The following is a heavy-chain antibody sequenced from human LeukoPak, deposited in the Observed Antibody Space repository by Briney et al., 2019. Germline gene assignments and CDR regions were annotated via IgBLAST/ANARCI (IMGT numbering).Heavy chain of an antibody. CDR3: ARDSIVRGNIGNDMDV. J-gene: IGHJ6*03. CDR2: IRHSGRTM. D-gene: IGHD2-8*01. V-gene: IGHV3-11*01. Sequence: GGSLTLSCAPSGFTFSAYYMSWIRQAPGEGLEWVSYIRHSGRTMYHADFVKGRFNISRDNAKNSLYLQMNSPRAGDTAVYYCARDSIVRGNIGNDMDVWGKGTTVNVSS. CDR1: GFTFSAYY.